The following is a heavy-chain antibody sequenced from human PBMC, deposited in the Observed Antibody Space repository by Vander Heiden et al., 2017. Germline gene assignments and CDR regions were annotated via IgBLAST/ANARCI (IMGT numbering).Heavy chain of an antibody. CDR3: ARVSEDGYSHYYYYGMDV. CDR2: IYTSGST. D-gene: IGHD5-18*01. J-gene: IGHJ6*02. CDR1: GGSISSYY. V-gene: IGHV4-4*07. Sequence: QVQLQESGPGLVKPSETLSPTCTVSGGSISSYYWSWIRRPAGKELEWIGRIYTSGSTNYNPSLKSRVTMSVDTSKNQFSLKLSSVTAADTAVYYCARVSEDGYSHYYYYGMDVWGQGTTVTVSS.